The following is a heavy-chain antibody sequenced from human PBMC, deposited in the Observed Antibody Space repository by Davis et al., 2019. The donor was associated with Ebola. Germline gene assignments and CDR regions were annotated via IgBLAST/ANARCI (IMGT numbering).Heavy chain of an antibody. J-gene: IGHJ4*02. CDR2: IKSKSEGGTT. CDR1: GFTFSNYY. V-gene: IGHV3-15*01. D-gene: IGHD2-2*02. Sequence: GESLKISCAASGFTFSNYYMSWVRQAPGEGLEWVGLIKSKSEGGTTDYAAPVKGRFTISRDDSKNTLYMQMNSLKTEDTAVYYCTWDLVPSAIGSFDSWGQGTLATVSS. CDR3: TWDLVPSAIGSFDS.